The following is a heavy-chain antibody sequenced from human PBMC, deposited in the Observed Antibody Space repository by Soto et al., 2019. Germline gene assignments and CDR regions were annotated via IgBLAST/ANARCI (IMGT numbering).Heavy chain of an antibody. CDR3: AHSVGKDSSSWSLYFDY. CDR2: IYWDDDQ. Sequence: SGPTLVNPTQTLTLTCTFSGFSLSTSGVGVGWIRQPPGKALEWLALIYWDDDQRYSPSLKSRLTITKDTSKNQVVLTMTNMDPVDTATYYCAHSVGKDSSSWSLYFDYWGQGTLVTVSS. CDR1: GFSLSTSGVG. J-gene: IGHJ4*02. D-gene: IGHD6-13*01. V-gene: IGHV2-5*02.